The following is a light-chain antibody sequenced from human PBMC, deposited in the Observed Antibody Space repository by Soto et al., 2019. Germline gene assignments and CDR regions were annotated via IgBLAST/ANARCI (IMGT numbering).Light chain of an antibody. CDR1: QSVSSN. Sequence: EIVMTQSPATLSVSPGEGATLSCRASQSVSSNFAWYQQKPGQAPRLLIHGASTRATGIPARFSGSGSGTEFTLSISSLQSEDVAVYYCQQYQNWPLTFGGGTKVEIK. CDR3: QQYQNWPLT. J-gene: IGKJ4*01. V-gene: IGKV3-15*01. CDR2: GAS.